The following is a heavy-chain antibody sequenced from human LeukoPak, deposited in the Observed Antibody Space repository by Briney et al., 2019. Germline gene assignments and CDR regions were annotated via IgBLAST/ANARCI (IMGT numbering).Heavy chain of an antibody. J-gene: IGHJ4*02. V-gene: IGHV3-23*01. D-gene: IGHD3-22*01. CDR2: ISGSGGST. CDR1: GFTFSTYA. Sequence: PGGSLRLSCAASGFTFSTYALSWDRQAPGKGLEWVSVISGSGGSTYYADPVKGRFTGSRDNSKNTLYLQMNSLRAEDTAVYYCTKSSSSSDSSGYNDYWGQGTLVTVSS. CDR3: TKSSSSSDSSGYNDY.